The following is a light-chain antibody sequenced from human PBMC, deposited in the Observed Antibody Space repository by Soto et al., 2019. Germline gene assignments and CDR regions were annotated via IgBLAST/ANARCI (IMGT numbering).Light chain of an antibody. CDR3: SSYTSSSTLEV. CDR1: SSDVGGYNY. Sequence: QSALPQPASVSGSPGQSITISCTGTSSDVGGYNYVSWYQQHPGKAPKLMIYDVSNRPSGVANRFSGSKSGNTASLPISGLQAEDEADYYCSSYTSSSTLEVFGTGTKVTVL. CDR2: DVS. J-gene: IGLJ1*01. V-gene: IGLV2-14*01.